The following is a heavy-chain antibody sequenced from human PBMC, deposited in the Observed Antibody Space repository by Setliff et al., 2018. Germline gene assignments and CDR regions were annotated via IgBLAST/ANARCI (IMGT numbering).Heavy chain of an antibody. D-gene: IGHD3-3*01. V-gene: IGHV4-59*11. J-gene: IGHJ3*02. CDR2: IYYSGNT. CDR1: GGSIDSHY. Sequence: SETLSLTCSVSGGSIDSHYWSWIRQPPGKGLEWIGSIYYSGNTNYNTSLKSRVTISIDTSKNQFSLKLSSVTAADTAVYHCARGKTFFGAFIRAFDIWGQGRMVTVSS. CDR3: ARGKTFFGAFIRAFDI.